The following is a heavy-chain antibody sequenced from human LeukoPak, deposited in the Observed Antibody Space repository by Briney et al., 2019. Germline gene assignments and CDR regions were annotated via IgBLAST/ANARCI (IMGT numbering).Heavy chain of an antibody. D-gene: IGHD1-26*01. CDR3: AKDLSSSGSYSSVDY. J-gene: IGHJ4*02. CDR2: ISGSGGST. Sequence: GGTLRLSCAASGFTFSSYGMSWVRQAPGKGLEWVSAISGSGGSTYYAGSVKGRFTISRDNSKNALYLQMDSLGPEDTALYYCAKDLSSSGSYSSVDYWGQGTLVTVSS. V-gene: IGHV3-23*01. CDR1: GFTFSSYG.